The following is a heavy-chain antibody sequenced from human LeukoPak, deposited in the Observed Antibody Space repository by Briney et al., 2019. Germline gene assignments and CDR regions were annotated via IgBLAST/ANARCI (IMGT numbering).Heavy chain of an antibody. CDR1: GGSVSRYC. Sequence: SETLCLTCTVSGGSVSRYCWNWIRQPPGKGLKWIGYIDYSGNTNYNPSLKSRVTISIDTSKNQFSLGLASVTAADSAVYYCARGFDSKSNYFESWGQGTLVTVSS. CDR3: ARGFDSKSNYFES. CDR2: IDYSGNT. V-gene: IGHV4-59*02. D-gene: IGHD5-12*01. J-gene: IGHJ4*02.